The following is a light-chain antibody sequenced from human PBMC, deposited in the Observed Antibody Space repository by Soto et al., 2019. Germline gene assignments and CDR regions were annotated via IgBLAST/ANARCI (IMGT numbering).Light chain of an antibody. CDR1: SSDVGSYIL. V-gene: IGLV2-23*01. Sequence: QSVLTQPASVSGSPGQSITISCTGTSSDVGSYILVSWYQHYPDKAPKVMIYEGTKRPSGVSNRFSGSKSGNTASLTISGLQAEDEADYYCCSYVTGSTYVFGTGTKLTVL. CDR3: CSYVTGSTYV. J-gene: IGLJ1*01. CDR2: EGT.